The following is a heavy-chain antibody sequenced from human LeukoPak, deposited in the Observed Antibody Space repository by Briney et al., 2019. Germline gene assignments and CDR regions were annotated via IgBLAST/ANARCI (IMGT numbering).Heavy chain of an antibody. CDR1: GFTVSSNY. D-gene: IGHD3-9*01. V-gene: IGHV3-53*05. Sequence: GGSLRLSCAASGFTVSSNYMSWVRQAPGKGLEWVSVIYSGGSTYYADSVKGRFTISRDNSKNTLYLQMNSLRAEDTAVYYCAKDILTGYTLFDYWGQGTLVTVSS. J-gene: IGHJ4*02. CDR2: IYSGGST. CDR3: AKDILTGYTLFDY.